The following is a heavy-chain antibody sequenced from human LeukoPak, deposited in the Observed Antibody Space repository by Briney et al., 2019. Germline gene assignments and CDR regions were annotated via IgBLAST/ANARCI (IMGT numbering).Heavy chain of an antibody. V-gene: IGHV3-20*04. D-gene: IGHD3-22*01. Sequence: PGGSLRLSCATSGFSFDDYGMSWVRQAPGKGLEWVSGIKWNGGSTGYADSVKGRFTISRDNAKNTLNLQMNSLRAEDTAVYYCARDLGQYYDTSDNWFDPWGQGTLVTVSS. CDR3: ARDLGQYYDTSDNWFDP. J-gene: IGHJ5*02. CDR1: GFSFDDYG. CDR2: IKWNGGST.